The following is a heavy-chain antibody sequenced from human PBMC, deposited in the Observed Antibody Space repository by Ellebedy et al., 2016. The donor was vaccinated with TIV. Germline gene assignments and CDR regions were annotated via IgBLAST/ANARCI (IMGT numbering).Heavy chain of an antibody. J-gene: IGHJ5*01. D-gene: IGHD1-26*01. Sequence: GGSLRLXXVGSGFTFRAYGMSWVRQAPGKGLEWVSTISGSGGATYYADSVKGRFTISRDNSKTTLYLQISNLRAEDTAVYYCGKEAGEVGMPLIDSWGHGTLVTVSS. CDR1: GFTFRAYG. CDR2: ISGSGGAT. V-gene: IGHV3-23*01. CDR3: GKEAGEVGMPLIDS.